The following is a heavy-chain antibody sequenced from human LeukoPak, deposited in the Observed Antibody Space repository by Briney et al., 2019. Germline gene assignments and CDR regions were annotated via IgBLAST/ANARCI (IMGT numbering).Heavy chain of an antibody. J-gene: IGHJ4*02. V-gene: IGHV4/OR15-8*02. D-gene: IGHD5-18*01. CDR1: GDSITNSHW. CDR3: AKDPHTGIAPGY. CDR2: IYLSGDT. Sequence: SQTLSLTCAVSGDSITNSHWWSGVRQPPGKGRERIGVIYLSGDTDYNPSLKSRVTISIDKSKNQFSLKLTSVTAADTAVYYCAKDPHTGIAPGYWGQGTLVTVSS.